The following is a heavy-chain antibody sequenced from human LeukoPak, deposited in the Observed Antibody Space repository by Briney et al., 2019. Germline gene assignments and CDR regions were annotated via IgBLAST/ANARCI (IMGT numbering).Heavy chain of an antibody. J-gene: IGHJ4*02. V-gene: IGHV3-13*04. CDR1: GITLSGYD. D-gene: IGHD3-10*01. CDR2: IGSAGDT. CDR3: VRGIGNYYDSGASDC. Sequence: GGSLRLSCAASGITLSGYDMHWVRQSTGKGLEWVSGIGSAGDTYYAGSVKGRFTISREDAKKSLYLQMNSLRAGDTAVYYCVRGIGNYYDSGASDCWGQGTRVTV.